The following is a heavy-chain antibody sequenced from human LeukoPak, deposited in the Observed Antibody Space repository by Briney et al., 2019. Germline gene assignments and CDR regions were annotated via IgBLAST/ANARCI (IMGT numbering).Heavy chain of an antibody. Sequence: SETLSLTCDVSGASISRGSWWSWVRQPPGGGLEWIGEISLRGRTQYNPSLKSRVNISIDESKNHLYLSLASVTAADTAVYYCARDRGDLLTGYLDAFDIWGQGTMVTVSS. V-gene: IGHV4-4*02. CDR1: GASISRGSW. CDR2: ISLRGRT. CDR3: ARDRGDLLTGYLDAFDI. D-gene: IGHD3-9*01. J-gene: IGHJ3*02.